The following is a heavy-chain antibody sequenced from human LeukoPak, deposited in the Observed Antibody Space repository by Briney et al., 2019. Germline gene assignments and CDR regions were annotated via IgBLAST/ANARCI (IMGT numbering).Heavy chain of an antibody. J-gene: IGHJ2*01. CDR1: GGTFSSYT. CDR2: IIPIFGTA. Sequence: ASVKVSCKASGGTFSSYTISWVRQAPGQGLEWMGGIIPIFGTANYAQKFQGRVTITADESTSTAYMELSSLRSEDTGVYYCASAGEPQGWYFDLWGRGTLVTASS. V-gene: IGHV1-69*13. D-gene: IGHD7-27*01. CDR3: ASAGEPQGWYFDL.